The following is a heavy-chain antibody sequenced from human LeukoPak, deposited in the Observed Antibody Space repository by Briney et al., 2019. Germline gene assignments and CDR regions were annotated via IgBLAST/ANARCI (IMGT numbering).Heavy chain of an antibody. V-gene: IGHV4-59*11. CDR2: IYYSGST. D-gene: IGHD3-10*01. CDR1: GGSISSHY. Sequence: SETLSLTCTVSGGSISSHYWSWIRQPPGKTLEWIGYIYYSGSTNYNPSLRSRVTISVDSSKNQFSLKLSSVTAADTAVYYCARVSGQWGLDSWGQGTLVTVSS. J-gene: IGHJ4*02. CDR3: ARVSGQWGLDS.